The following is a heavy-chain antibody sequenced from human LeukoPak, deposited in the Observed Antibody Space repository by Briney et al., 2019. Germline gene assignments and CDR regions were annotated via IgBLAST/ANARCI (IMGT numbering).Heavy chain of an antibody. D-gene: IGHD1-26*01. CDR2: ISSSGSTI. CDR3: ARRRTSGKYQELHFDY. J-gene: IGHJ4*02. CDR1: GFTFSDYY. V-gene: IGHV3-11*01. Sequence: GGSLRLSCAASGFTFSDYYMSWIRQAPGKGLEWVSYISSSGSTIYYADSVKGRFTISRDNAKNSLYLQMNSLRAEDTAVYYCARRRTSGKYQELHFDYWGQGTLVTVSS.